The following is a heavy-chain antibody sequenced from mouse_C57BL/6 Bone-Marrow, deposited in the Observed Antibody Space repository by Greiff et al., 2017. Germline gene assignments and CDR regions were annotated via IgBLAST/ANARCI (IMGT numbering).Heavy chain of an antibody. CDR1: GFNIKDDY. CDR3: ASFDGIYGDY. V-gene: IGHV14-4*01. J-gene: IGHJ2*01. CDR2: INPEIGGT. Sequence: VQLQQSGAELVRPGASVKLSCTASGFNIKDDYIHWVKQRPEQGLEWIGGINPEIGGTEYASKFQGKATITSDTSSNTAYLQLRSLTSEDTAVYYCASFDGIYGDYWGQGTPLTVAS. D-gene: IGHD2-1*01.